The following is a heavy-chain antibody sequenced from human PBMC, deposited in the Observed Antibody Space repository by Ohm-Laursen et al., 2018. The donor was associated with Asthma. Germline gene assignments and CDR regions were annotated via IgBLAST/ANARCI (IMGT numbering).Heavy chain of an antibody. J-gene: IGHJ4*02. CDR2: MSSNGGA. CDR1: NGSVRGHY. V-gene: IGHV4-59*02. D-gene: IGHD3-10*01. Sequence: SDTLSLTCSVFNGSVRGHYWTWVRQPPGRELEWIAYMSSNGGANYSPSLRSRVTLSTDTSTNQFSLKLSSVTAADTAVYYCARSWFGELSHFDYWGQGTLVTVSS. CDR3: ARSWFGELSHFDY.